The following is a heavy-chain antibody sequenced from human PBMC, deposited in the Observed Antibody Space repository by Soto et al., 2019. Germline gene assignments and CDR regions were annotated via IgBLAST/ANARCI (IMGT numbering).Heavy chain of an antibody. CDR3: VKVPTGDLYYYGMDV. V-gene: IGHV3-23*01. CDR1: GFTFSDYA. D-gene: IGHD7-27*01. J-gene: IGHJ6*02. CDR2: ISASGSGSGDTT. Sequence: EVQLLESGGGLVQPGGSLRLSCAASGFTFSDYAMSWVRQAPGKGLEWVSGISASGSGSGDTTSYAGSVEGRFTISRDNSKNTLYLQMSSLRAEDTAVYYCVKVPTGDLYYYGMDVWGQGTTVTVSS.